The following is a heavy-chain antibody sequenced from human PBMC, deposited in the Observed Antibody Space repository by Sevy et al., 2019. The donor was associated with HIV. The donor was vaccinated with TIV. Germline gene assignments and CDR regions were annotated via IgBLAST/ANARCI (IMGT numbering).Heavy chain of an antibody. CDR3: AKRYCSTITCYDDDFWNPYYFYGLDV. V-gene: IGHV3-23*01. J-gene: IGHJ6*02. CDR2: ISAGGTTT. CDR1: GFIFSNYP. D-gene: IGHD2-2*01. Sequence: GGSLRPSCAASGFIFSNYPMSWVRHSPGKGLEWVSDISAGGTTTYYADSVEGRFTISRDNSKNTVSLQMNSLGAEDTAIYYCAKRYCSTITCYDDDFWNPYYFYGLDVWGQGISVTVSS.